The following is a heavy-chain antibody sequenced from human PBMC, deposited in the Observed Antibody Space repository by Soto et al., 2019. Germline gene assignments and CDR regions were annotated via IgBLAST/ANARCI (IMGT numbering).Heavy chain of an antibody. CDR1: GYTFTSYA. CDR3: ARDLWDGGDFDY. J-gene: IGHJ4*02. V-gene: IGHV1-3*01. Sequence: ASVKVSCKASGYTFTSYAMHWVRQAPGQRLEWMGWINAGNGNTKYSQKFQGRVTTTRDTSASTAYMELSSLRSEDTAVYYCARDLWDGGDFDYWGQGTLVTVS. CDR2: INAGNGNT. D-gene: IGHD3-10*01.